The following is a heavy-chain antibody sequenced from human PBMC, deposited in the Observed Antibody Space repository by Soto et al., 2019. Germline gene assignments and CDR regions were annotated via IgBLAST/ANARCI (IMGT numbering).Heavy chain of an antibody. D-gene: IGHD1-26*01. J-gene: IGHJ4*02. Sequence: SVKVSCKASGFTFTSSAVQWVRQARGQRLEWIGWIVVGSGNTNYAQKFQERVTITRDMSTSTAYMELSSLGSEDTAVYYCAAGTVVGAPNYWGQGTLVTVSS. CDR1: GFTFTSSA. V-gene: IGHV1-58*01. CDR2: IVVGSGNT. CDR3: AAGTVVGAPNY.